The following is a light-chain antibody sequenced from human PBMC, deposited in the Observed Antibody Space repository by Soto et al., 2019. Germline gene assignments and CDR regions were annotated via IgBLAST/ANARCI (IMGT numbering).Light chain of an antibody. J-gene: IGKJ1*01. Sequence: EIVITQSPPTLSVSPGERVTLSCRAGQSVGTNLVWYQQRPGQAPRLLIYGASNRATGIPDRFSGSGSGTDFTLTISTLEPGDFAVYYCKLYGSSFRTFGQGTKV. V-gene: IGKV3-20*01. CDR3: KLYGSSFRT. CDR1: QSVGTN. CDR2: GAS.